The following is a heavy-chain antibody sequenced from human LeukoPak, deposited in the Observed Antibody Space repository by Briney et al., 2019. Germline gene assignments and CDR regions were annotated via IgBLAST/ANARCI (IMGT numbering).Heavy chain of an antibody. J-gene: IGHJ4*02. Sequence: PGGSLRLSCAASGFTFSSYGMSWVRQAPGKGLEWVSAISSSSSYIYYADSVKGRFTISRDNAKNSLYLQMNSLRAEDTAVYYCARGGQPDYWGQGTLVTVSS. V-gene: IGHV3-21*01. CDR1: GFTFSSYG. CDR3: ARGGQPDY. CDR2: ISSSSSYI. D-gene: IGHD3-16*01.